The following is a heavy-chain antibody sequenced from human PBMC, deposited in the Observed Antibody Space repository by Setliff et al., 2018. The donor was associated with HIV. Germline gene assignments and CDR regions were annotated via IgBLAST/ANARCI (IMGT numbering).Heavy chain of an antibody. CDR3: ARGYCSSTSCQYYLNY. CDR2: INPSGGST. D-gene: IGHD2-2*01. V-gene: IGHV1-46*01. J-gene: IGHJ4*02. CDR1: GYTFSSYY. Sequence: ASVKVSCKASGYTFSSYYMHWVRQAPGQGLEWMGIINPSGGSTAYPQKFQGRVTMTRDTSTSTAYMELNSLRSEDTAVYYCARGYCSSTSCQYYLNYWGQGTLVTVSS.